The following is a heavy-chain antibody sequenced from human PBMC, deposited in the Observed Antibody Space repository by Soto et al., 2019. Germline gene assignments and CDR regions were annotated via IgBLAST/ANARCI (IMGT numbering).Heavy chain of an antibody. CDR2: IIPIFGTA. CDR1: GGTFSSYA. V-gene: IGHV1-69*13. Sequence: SVKVSCKASGGTFSSYAISWVRQAPGQGLEWMGGIIPIFGTANYAQKFQGRVTITADESTSTAYMELSSLRSEDTAVYYCARLVVVPAAKKGYDAFDIWGQGTMVTV. J-gene: IGHJ3*02. D-gene: IGHD2-2*01. CDR3: ARLVVVPAAKKGYDAFDI.